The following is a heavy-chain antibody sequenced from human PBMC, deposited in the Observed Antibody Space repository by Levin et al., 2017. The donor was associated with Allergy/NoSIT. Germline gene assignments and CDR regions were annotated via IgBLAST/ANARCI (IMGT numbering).Heavy chain of an antibody. J-gene: IGHJ4*02. V-gene: IGHV5-10-1*01. CDR1: GYSFTSYW. Sequence: GESLKISCKGSGYSFTSYWISWVRQMPGKGLEWMGRIDPSDSYTNYSPSFQGHVTISADKSISTAYLQWSSLKASDTAIYYCIRGYYGSGSYYAFDYWGQGTLVTVSS. D-gene: IGHD3-10*01. CDR3: IRGYYGSGSYYAFDY. CDR2: IDPSDSYT.